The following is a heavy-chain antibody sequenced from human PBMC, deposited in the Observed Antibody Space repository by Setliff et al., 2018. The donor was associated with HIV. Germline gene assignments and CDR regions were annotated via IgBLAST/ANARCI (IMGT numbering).Heavy chain of an antibody. V-gene: IGHV1-46*01. J-gene: IGHJ6*03. CDR1: GYTFTSYG. Sequence: ASVKVSCKASGYTFTSYGFSWVRQAPGQGLEWLGMINPSGGSTNYAQKFQGRVTVTRDTSTSTAYMELSSLRSEDTAVYYCARGLRGVIKGRYYYMDVWGKGTTVTVS. D-gene: IGHD3-10*01. CDR3: ARGLRGVIKGRYYYMDV. CDR2: INPSGGST.